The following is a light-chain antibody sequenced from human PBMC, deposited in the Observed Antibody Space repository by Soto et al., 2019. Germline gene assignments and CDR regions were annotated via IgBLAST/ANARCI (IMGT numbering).Light chain of an antibody. Sequence: EIVMTQSPATLSVSPGERATLSCRASQSVSSNLSWYQPKPGQTPKLLISVASTTATAIPTRFSGTGSGTECTLTISRLQSEVFAVYSGQQYNVWPLTFGTGTKVEVK. CDR1: QSVSSN. CDR2: VAS. J-gene: IGKJ3*01. CDR3: QQYNVWPLT. V-gene: IGKV3-15*01.